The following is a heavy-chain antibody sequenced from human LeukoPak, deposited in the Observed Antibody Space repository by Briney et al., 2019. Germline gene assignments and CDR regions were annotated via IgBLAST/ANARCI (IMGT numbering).Heavy chain of an antibody. Sequence: GRSPRLSCAASGFTFSSYAMHWVRQAPGKGLEWVAVISYDGSNKYYADSVKGRFTISRDNSKNTLYLQMNSLRAEDTAVYYCAKEGGPSPQSMIVVVPSDYWGQGTLVTVSS. V-gene: IGHV3-30-3*01. CDR3: AKEGGPSPQSMIVVVPSDY. J-gene: IGHJ4*02. D-gene: IGHD3-22*01. CDR2: ISYDGSNK. CDR1: GFTFSSYA.